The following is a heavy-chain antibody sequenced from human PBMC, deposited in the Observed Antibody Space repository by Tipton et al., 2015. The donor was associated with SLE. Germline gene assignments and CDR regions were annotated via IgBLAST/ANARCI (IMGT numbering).Heavy chain of an antibody. J-gene: IGHJ4*02. CDR2: IYYSGST. V-gene: IGHV4-59*12. D-gene: IGHD3-10*01. Sequence: LRLSCTVSGGSISSYYWSWIRQPPGKGLEWIGYIYYSGSTNYNPSLKSRVTMSVDTSKNQFSLKLSSVTAADTAVYYCARAASGSCWFDYWGQGTLVTVSS. CDR1: GGSISSYY. CDR3: ARAASGSCWFDY.